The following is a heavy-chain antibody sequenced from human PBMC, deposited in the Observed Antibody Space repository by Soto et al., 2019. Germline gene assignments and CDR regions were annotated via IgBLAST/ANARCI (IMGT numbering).Heavy chain of an antibody. CDR2: VRRKANGGTT. J-gene: IGHJ4*02. D-gene: IGHD3-16*01. CDR1: GFTFSDYG. CDR3: ANDSDPYYDYVWGSPVDY. Sequence: GGSLRLSCTASGFTFSDYGMSWSRQAPGKGLEWLGFVRRKANGGTTEYAASVKGRFTISRDDSKSIAYLHMNSLRAEDTAVYYCANDSDPYYDYVWGSPVDYWGQGTLVTVSS. V-gene: IGHV3-49*03.